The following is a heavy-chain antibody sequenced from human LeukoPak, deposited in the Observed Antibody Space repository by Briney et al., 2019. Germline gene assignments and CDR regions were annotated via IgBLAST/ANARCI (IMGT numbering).Heavy chain of an antibody. V-gene: IGHV1-2*02. CDR3: ARAHGGHDAFDI. CDR2: INPNSCGK. Sequence: ASVNVSRKASGYTLTRYYMHWVRQAPGPGREEMGWINPNSCGKNYEHKFEGRVTKTRNTSISTASMEVSRLRSDDTAVYYCARAHGGHDAFDIWGQGTMVTVSS. J-gene: IGHJ3*02. CDR1: GYTLTRYY.